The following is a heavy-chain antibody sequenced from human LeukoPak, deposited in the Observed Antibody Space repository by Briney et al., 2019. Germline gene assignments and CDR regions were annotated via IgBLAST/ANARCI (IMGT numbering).Heavy chain of an antibody. Sequence: PGGSLRLSCAASGFTFSSYAMSWVRQAPGKGLEWVSTISGSGDSTYYADSVKGRFTISRDNAKNSLYLQMNSLRAEDTAVYYCVRGPRAGNFDYWGQGTLVTVSS. CDR2: ISGSGDST. V-gene: IGHV3-23*01. J-gene: IGHJ4*02. D-gene: IGHD4/OR15-4a*01. CDR1: GFTFSSYA. CDR3: VRGPRAGNFDY.